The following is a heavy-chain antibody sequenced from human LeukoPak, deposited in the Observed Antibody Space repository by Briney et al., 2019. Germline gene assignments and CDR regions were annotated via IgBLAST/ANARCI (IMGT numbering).Heavy chain of an antibody. CDR1: GFTFSSYA. Sequence: GGSLRLSCAASGFTFSSYAMSWVRQAPGKGLEWVSAISGSGGSTYYADSVKGRFTISRDNSKNTLYLQMNSLRAEDTAVYYCIAARRGGYYYYMDVWGKGTTVTVSS. V-gene: IGHV3-23*01. D-gene: IGHD6-6*01. J-gene: IGHJ6*03. CDR3: IAARRGGYYYYMDV. CDR2: ISGSGGST.